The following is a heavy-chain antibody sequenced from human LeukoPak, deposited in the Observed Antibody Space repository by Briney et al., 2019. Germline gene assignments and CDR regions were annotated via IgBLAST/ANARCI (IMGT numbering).Heavy chain of an antibody. J-gene: IGHJ4*02. CDR3: ATSVGRGYSGYDFDY. D-gene: IGHD5-12*01. V-gene: IGHV1-24*01. CDR1: GYTLTELS. CDR2: FDPEDGET. Sequence: ASVKVSCEVSGYTLTELSMHWVRQAPGKGLEWMGGFDPEDGETIYAQKFQGRVTMTEGTSTDTAYMELGSLRSEDTAVYYCATSVGRGYSGYDFDYWGQGTLVTVSS.